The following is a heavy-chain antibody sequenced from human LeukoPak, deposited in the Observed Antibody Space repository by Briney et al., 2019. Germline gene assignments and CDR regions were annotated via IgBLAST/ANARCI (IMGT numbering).Heavy chain of an antibody. D-gene: IGHD3-16*02. CDR3: ARSLNYDYVWGSYRYNHYYYYMDV. CDR1: GYTFTGYY. Sequence: ASVKVSCKASGYTFTGYYMHWVRQAPGQGLEWMGWINPNSGGTNYAQKFQGRVTMTRDTSISTAYMELSRLRSDDTAVYYCARSLNYDYVWGSYRYNHYYYYMDVWGKGTTVTVSS. CDR2: INPNSGGT. J-gene: IGHJ6*03. V-gene: IGHV1-2*02.